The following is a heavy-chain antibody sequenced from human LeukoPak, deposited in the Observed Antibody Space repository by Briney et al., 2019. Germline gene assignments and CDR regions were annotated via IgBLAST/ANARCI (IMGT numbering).Heavy chain of an antibody. CDR1: GYTFTNYA. Sequence: ALVKVSCKASGYTFTNYAITWVRQAPGQGLEWMGWITAYNGNTNYAQNLQGRVTMTTDTSTSTAYMELRSLRSDDTAVYYCALISYCTTITCYYLDYWGQGTLVTVSS. CDR2: ITAYNGNT. CDR3: ALISYCTTITCYYLDY. V-gene: IGHV1-18*01. J-gene: IGHJ4*02. D-gene: IGHD2-8*01.